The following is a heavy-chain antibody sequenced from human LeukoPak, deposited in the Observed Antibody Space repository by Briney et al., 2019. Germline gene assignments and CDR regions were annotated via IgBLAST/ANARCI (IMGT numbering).Heavy chain of an antibody. Sequence: GRSLRLSCAASGFTFSSYAMHWVRQAPGKGLEWVAVISYDGSNKYYADSVKGRFTISRDNSKNTLYLQMNSLRAEDTAVYYCARDYSSSSRYFDYWGQGTLVTVCS. CDR3: ARDYSSSSRYFDY. V-gene: IGHV3-30*04. J-gene: IGHJ4*02. D-gene: IGHD6-6*01. CDR1: GFTFSSYA. CDR2: ISYDGSNK.